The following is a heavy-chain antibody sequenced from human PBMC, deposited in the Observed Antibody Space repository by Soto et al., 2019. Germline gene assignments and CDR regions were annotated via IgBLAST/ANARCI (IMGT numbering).Heavy chain of an antibody. CDR1: GYTFSNYG. CDR2: ISGYNGNT. D-gene: IGHD6-19*01. V-gene: IGHV1-18*01. CDR3: SRFIMVGGWFDPNYYHGVDV. Sequence: QVQLVQSGAEVKKPGASVTVFCKTSGYTFSNYGIYWVRQANGQGLEWMGWISGYNGNTNYAKTVQSRVTMNTDTSTGIVYMELTSLKSDDPAIYFCSRFIMVGGWFDPNYYHGVDVGGQGTTVTVSS. J-gene: IGHJ6*02.